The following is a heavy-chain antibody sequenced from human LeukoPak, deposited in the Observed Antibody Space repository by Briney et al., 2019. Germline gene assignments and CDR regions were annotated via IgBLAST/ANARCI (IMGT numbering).Heavy chain of an antibody. CDR1: GFTVSSNY. CDR3: ATDWELRYFDWLLSDAFDI. CDR2: ISGSGGST. V-gene: IGHV3-23*01. D-gene: IGHD3-9*01. J-gene: IGHJ3*02. Sequence: GGSLRLSCAASGFTVSSNYMSWVRQAPGKGLEWVSAISGSGGSTYYADSVKGRFTISRDNSKNTLYLQMNSLRAEDTAVYYCATDWELRYFDWLLSDAFDIWGQGTMVTVSS.